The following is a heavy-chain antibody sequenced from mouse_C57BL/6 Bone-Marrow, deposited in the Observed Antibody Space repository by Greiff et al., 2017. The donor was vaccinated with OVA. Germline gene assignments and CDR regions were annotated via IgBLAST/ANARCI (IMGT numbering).Heavy chain of an antibody. CDR2: IYPRSGNT. CDR1: GYTFTSYG. CDR3: ASRYYGSSYVY. Sequence: VQLVESGAELARPGASVKLSCKASGYTFTSYGISWVKQRTGQGLEWIGEIYPRSGNTYYNEKFKGKATLTADKSSSTAYMELRSLTSEDSAVYFCASRYYGSSYVYWGQGTTLTVSS. V-gene: IGHV1-81*01. D-gene: IGHD1-1*01. J-gene: IGHJ2*01.